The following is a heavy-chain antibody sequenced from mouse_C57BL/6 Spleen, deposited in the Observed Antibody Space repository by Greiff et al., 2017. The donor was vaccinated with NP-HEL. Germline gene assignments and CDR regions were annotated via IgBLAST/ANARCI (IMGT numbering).Heavy chain of an antibody. D-gene: IGHD1-1*01. CDR1: GFTFSSYA. J-gene: IGHJ4*01. CDR3: TRDILLFYYAMDY. Sequence: EVKVVESGEGLVKPGGSLKLSCAASGFTFSSYAMSWVRQTPEKRLEWVAYISSGGDYIYYADTVKGRFTISRDNARNTLYLQMSSLKSEDTAMYYCTRDILLFYYAMDYWGQGTSVTVSS. CDR2: ISSGGDYI. V-gene: IGHV5-9-1*02.